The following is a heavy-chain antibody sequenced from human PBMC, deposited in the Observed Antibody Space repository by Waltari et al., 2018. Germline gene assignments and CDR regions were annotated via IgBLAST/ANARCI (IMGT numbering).Heavy chain of an antibody. J-gene: IGHJ4*02. V-gene: IGHV3-23*04. Sequence: EVQLVESGGGSVQPGGSLRTSCAASGFTFSIYPMCWARQAPGKGLEWVSAISGSGGSTYYADSVKGRFTISRDNSKNTLYLQMNSLRAEDTAVYYCAKDGSGSGVDFDYWGQGTLVTVSS. CDR3: AKDGSGSGVDFDY. CDR2: ISGSGGST. CDR1: GFTFSIYP. D-gene: IGHD5-12*01.